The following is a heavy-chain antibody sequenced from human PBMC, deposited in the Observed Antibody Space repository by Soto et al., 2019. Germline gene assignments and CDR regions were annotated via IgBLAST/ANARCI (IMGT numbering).Heavy chain of an antibody. J-gene: IGHJ4*02. D-gene: IGHD4-17*01. CDR1: GFTFSNYG. Sequence: QVQLVESGGGVVQPGRSLRLSCAASGFTFSNYGMHWVRQAPGKGLEWVAVISYHGSDKYYADSVKGRFTISRDNSKNXXXXXXXXXXXXXXXXXXXXXXXXXXXXTTVGYWGQGTLVTVSS. V-gene: IGHV3-30*03. CDR2: ISYHGSDK. CDR3: XXXXXXXXXTTVGY.